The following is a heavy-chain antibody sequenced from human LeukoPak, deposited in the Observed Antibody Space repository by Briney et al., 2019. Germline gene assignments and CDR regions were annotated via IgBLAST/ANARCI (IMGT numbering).Heavy chain of an antibody. J-gene: IGHJ3*02. Sequence: GGSLRLSCTVSGFTVSSNSMSWVRQAPGKGLEWVSFIYSDNTHYSDSVKGRFTISRDNSKNTLYLQMNSLRAEDTAVYYCAKVGLRVTMIVVVINEGAFDIWGQGTMVTVSS. D-gene: IGHD3-22*01. CDR3: AKVGLRVTMIVVVINEGAFDI. CDR1: GFTVSSNS. CDR2: IYSDNT. V-gene: IGHV3-53*01.